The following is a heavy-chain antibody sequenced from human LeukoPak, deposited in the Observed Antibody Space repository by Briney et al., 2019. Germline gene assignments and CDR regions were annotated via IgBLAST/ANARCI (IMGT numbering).Heavy chain of an antibody. CDR1: GCTLTELS. CDR3: ATAHYYYDSSGFQY. J-gene: IGHJ4*02. V-gene: IGHV1-24*01. CDR2: FDPEDGET. Sequence: ASVKVSCKVSGCTLTELSMHWVRQAPGKGLEGMGGFDPEDGETIYAQKFQGRVTMTEDTSTDTAYMELSSLRSEDTAVYYCATAHYYYDSSGFQYWGQGTLVTVSS. D-gene: IGHD3-22*01.